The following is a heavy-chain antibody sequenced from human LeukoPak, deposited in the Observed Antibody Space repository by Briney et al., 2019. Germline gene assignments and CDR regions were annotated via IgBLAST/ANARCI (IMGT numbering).Heavy chain of an antibody. J-gene: IGHJ6*02. CDR2: LNSNNGAT. CDR1: GYTFTIYD. V-gene: IGHV1-8*01. CDR3: SRVAFFGLTPRVYGIDV. D-gene: IGHD3-3*01. Sequence: GASVKVSCKASGYTFTIYDINWVRQAPGQGLEWVGWLNSNNGATIYAQKFQGRVTMTTDTSTGTTYMELNSMRSEDTAVHYCSRVAFFGLTPRVYGIDVWGQGTTVTVSS.